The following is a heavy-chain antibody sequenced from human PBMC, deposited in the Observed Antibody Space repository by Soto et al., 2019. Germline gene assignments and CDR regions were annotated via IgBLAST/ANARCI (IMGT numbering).Heavy chain of an antibody. D-gene: IGHD4-4*01. CDR1: GGSISSGGYY. CDR2: IYYSGST. V-gene: IGHV4-31*03. Sequence: PSETLSLTCTVSGGSISSGGYYWSWIRQHPGKGLEWIGYIYYSGSTYYNPSLKSRVTISVDTSKNQFSLKLSSVTAADTAVYYCARDRGLQGWFDPWGQGNLVTVSS. J-gene: IGHJ5*02. CDR3: ARDRGLQGWFDP.